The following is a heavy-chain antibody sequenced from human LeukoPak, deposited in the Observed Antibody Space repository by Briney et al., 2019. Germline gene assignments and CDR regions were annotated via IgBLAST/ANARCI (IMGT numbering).Heavy chain of an antibody. D-gene: IGHD6-6*01. CDR3: AREAYSSSSSDY. CDR2: ISNDGSTT. Sequence: GGSLRLSCAASGFTFSRYWMHWVRQVPGKGLVWVSRISNDGSTTSYADSVKGRFTISRDNAENILYLEMRSLRAEDTSVYYCAREAYSSSSSDYWGQGTLVTVSS. CDR1: GFTFSRYW. V-gene: IGHV3-74*01. J-gene: IGHJ4*02.